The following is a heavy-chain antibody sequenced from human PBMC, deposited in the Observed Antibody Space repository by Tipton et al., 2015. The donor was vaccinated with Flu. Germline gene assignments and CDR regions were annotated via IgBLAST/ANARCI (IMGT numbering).Heavy chain of an antibody. V-gene: IGHV4-38-2*01. CDR1: GYSISSGYS. D-gene: IGHD2-15*01. J-gene: IGHJ3*02. Sequence: TLSLTCAVSGYSISSGYSWGWIRQSPGKGLEWIGNIHQTGGTYYNPSLKSRVTISVDTSTNCLSLRLSSVTAADTAVYYCARRSGGMETPNDAFEIWGQGTMVTVSS. CDR2: IHQTGGT. CDR3: ARRSGGMETPNDAFEI.